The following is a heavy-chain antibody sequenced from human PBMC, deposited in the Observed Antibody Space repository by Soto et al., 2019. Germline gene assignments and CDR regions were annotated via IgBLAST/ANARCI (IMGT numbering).Heavy chain of an antibody. CDR2: VNSDGSIT. Sequence: PXGSLRVSWPASRFTFSSSCMDWVRQAPGKGLVWVSRVNSDGSITNYADAVKGRFTISRDNAKNTLYLQMDGLRAEDTAVYYCARVGATTWDWGHGTLVTVSS. V-gene: IGHV3-74*01. J-gene: IGHJ4*01. CDR3: ARVGATTWD. CDR1: RFTFSSSC. D-gene: IGHD1-26*01.